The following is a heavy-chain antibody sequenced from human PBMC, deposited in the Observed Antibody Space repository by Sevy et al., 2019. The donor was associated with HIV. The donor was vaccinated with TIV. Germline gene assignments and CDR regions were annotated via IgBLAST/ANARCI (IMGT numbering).Heavy chain of an antibody. J-gene: IGHJ4*02. CDR2: INPSDGNR. CDR3: ARDVTGNYYVDY. Sequence: ASVKVSCKTSGYTFTDYGIGWVRQAPGQGLAWVSWINPSDGNRNYAQRLQGRVTMTTDTSTSTAYMELWSLRSDDTAIYYCARDVTGNYYVDYWGQGTLVTVSS. CDR1: GYTFTDYG. V-gene: IGHV1-18*01. D-gene: IGHD1-26*01.